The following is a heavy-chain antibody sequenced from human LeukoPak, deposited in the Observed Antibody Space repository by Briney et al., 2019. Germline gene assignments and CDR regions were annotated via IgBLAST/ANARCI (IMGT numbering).Heavy chain of an antibody. D-gene: IGHD2-15*01. CDR2: ISYDGSNK. J-gene: IGHJ1*01. Sequence: GGSLRLSCAASGFTFSSYAMHWVRQAPGKGLGWVAVISYDGSNKYYADSVKGRFTISRDNSKNTLYLQMNSLRAEDTAVYYCARARGYCSGGSCYPGDFQHWGQGTLVTVSS. CDR3: ARARGYCSGGSCYPGDFQH. CDR1: GFTFSSYA. V-gene: IGHV3-30-3*01.